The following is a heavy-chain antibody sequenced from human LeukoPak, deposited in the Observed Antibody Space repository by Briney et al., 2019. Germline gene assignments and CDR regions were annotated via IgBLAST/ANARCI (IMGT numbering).Heavy chain of an antibody. CDR2: IKSKTDGGTT. J-gene: IGHJ5*02. Sequence: GGSLRLSCAASGFTFSNAWMSWVRQAPGKGLEWVGRIKSKTDGGTTDYAAPVKGRFTISRDDSKNTLYLQMNSLKTEDTAVYYCTTDLLRYFDWLRFDPWGQGTLVTVSS. D-gene: IGHD3-9*01. CDR3: TTDLLRYFDWLRFDP. V-gene: IGHV3-15*01. CDR1: GFTFSNAW.